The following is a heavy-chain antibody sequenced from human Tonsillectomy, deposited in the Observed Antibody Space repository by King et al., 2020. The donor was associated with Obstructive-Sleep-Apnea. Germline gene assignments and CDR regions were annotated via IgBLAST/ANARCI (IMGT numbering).Heavy chain of an antibody. J-gene: IGHJ3*02. CDR2: IYSGGST. CDR1: GFSVSTNY. D-gene: IGHD3-10*01. V-gene: IGHV3-66*01. CDR3: VRDYYGSGSYYDDAFDI. Sequence: VQLVESGGGLVQPGGSLRLSCAVSGFSVSTNYMNWVRQAPGKGLEWVAIIYSGGSTEYADSVKGRLTISRDDSNNTLYLQMNSLGGEDTAVYYCVRDYYGSGSYYDDAFDIWGQGTMVTVSS.